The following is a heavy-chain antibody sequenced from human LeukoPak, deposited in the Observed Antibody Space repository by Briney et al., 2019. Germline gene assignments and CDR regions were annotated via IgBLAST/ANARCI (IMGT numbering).Heavy chain of an antibody. Sequence: SGGSLRLSCSASGLTFSSSAMHWVRQAPGKGLEYVSAISSNGGSTYYADSVKDRFTISRDNSKNTLYLQMSSLRAEDTAAYYCVSFVVVVAAIAFDIWGQGTMVTVSS. D-gene: IGHD2-15*01. CDR1: GLTFSSSA. CDR2: ISSNGGST. J-gene: IGHJ3*02. CDR3: VSFVVVVAAIAFDI. V-gene: IGHV3-64D*06.